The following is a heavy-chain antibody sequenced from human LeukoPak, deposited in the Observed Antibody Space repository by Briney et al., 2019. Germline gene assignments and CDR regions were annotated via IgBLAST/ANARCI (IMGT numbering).Heavy chain of an antibody. J-gene: IGHJ3*02. CDR2: IYHSGST. CDR1: GGSISSSNW. D-gene: IGHD3-22*01. Sequence: SETLSLTCAVSGGSISSSNWWRWVRQPPGKGLEWLGEIYHSGSTNYNPSLKSRVTISVDTSKNQFSLKLTSVTTADTAVYYCAGEDYFDSSGYASWRFDIWGQGTMVSVSS. CDR3: AGEDYFDSSGYASWRFDI. V-gene: IGHV4-4*02.